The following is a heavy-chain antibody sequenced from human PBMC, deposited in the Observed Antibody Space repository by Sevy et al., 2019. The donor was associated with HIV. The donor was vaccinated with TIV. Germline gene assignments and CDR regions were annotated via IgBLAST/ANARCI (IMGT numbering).Heavy chain of an antibody. CDR1: GGSISSGDYY. Sequence: SETLSLTCSVSGGSISSGDYYWSWIRQPPGKGLEWIGYIYYSRSTYYNPSLKSRVTISVDTSKNQFSLKLSSVTAADTAVYYCARGDHYDSSGYPFDYWGQGTLVTVSS. CDR2: IYYSRST. J-gene: IGHJ4*02. D-gene: IGHD3-22*01. CDR3: ARGDHYDSSGYPFDY. V-gene: IGHV4-30-4*01.